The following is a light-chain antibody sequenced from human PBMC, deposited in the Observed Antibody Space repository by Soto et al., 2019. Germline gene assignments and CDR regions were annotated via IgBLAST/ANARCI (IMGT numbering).Light chain of an antibody. CDR1: SSDVGSYTY. Sequence: QSALTQPASVSGSPGQSITISCTGTSSDVGSYTYVSWYQQHPGKAPQVMIYEVSYRPSGVSNRFSGSKSGNTASLTISGLQAEDDADYYCSSYTGSSTPYVFGTGTKVTVL. CDR3: SSYTGSSTPYV. V-gene: IGLV2-14*01. CDR2: EVS. J-gene: IGLJ1*01.